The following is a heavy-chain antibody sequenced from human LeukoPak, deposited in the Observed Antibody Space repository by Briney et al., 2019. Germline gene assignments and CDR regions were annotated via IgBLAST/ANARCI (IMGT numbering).Heavy chain of an antibody. D-gene: IGHD5-18*01. CDR1: GFTFSSAW. J-gene: IGHJ2*01. CDR2: INHSGST. CDR3: ATSPRGYSYGYWYFDL. Sequence: GSLRLSCAASGFTFSSAWMNWVRQPPGKGLEWIGEINHSGSTNYNPSLKSRVTISVDTSKNQFSLKLSSVTAADTAVYYCATSPRGYSYGYWYFDLWGRGTLVTVSS. V-gene: IGHV4-34*08.